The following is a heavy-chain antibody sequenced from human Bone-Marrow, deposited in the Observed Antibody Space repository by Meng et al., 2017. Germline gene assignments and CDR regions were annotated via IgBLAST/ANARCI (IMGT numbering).Heavy chain of an antibody. V-gene: IGHV4-34*01. Sequence: QVQLPQWGAGLLKPSETLSLTCAVYGGSFSTYYWSWIRQPPGKGLEWIGEINHSGTTNYSPSLRSRITISVDTSKNQFSLKLSSVTAADTAVYYCARRETSESYSPWGQGTLVTVSS. CDR2: INHSGTT. CDR3: ARRETSESYSP. J-gene: IGHJ5*02. CDR1: GGSFSTYY. D-gene: IGHD3-10*01.